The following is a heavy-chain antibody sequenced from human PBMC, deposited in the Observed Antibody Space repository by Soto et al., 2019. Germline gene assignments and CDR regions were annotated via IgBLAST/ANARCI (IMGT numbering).Heavy chain of an antibody. V-gene: IGHV1-18*01. D-gene: IGHD6-19*01. CDR1: AYAFTSYA. CDR2: ISAYNGNT. J-gene: IGHJ6*02. CDR3: ARERGIAVAGTNYYYGMDV. Sequence: SVKVSCKASAYAFTSYAIRWVRQAPGQGLEWMGWISAYNGNTNYAQKLQGRVTMTTDTSTSAAYMELRSLRSDDTAVYYCARERGIAVAGTNYYYGMDVWGQGTTVTVSS.